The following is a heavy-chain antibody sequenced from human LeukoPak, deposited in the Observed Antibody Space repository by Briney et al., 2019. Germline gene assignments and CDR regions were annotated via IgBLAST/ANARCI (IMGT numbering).Heavy chain of an antibody. CDR2: INPTSGKT. CDR1: GYTFTTDD. J-gene: IGHJ6*03. V-gene: IGHV1-8*02. CDR3: ARVRWLRLGVNEYYYYMDV. Sequence: ASVKVSCKASGYTFTTDDINWVRQATGQGLEWMGWINPTSGKTSYAQKFQGRVTITSDTSTTTAQMELSSLGSEDTAVYYCARVRWLRLGVNEYYYYMDVWAKGTTVTVSS. D-gene: IGHD5-12*01.